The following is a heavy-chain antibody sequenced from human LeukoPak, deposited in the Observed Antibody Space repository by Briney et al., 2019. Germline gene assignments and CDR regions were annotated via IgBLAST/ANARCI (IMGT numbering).Heavy chain of an antibody. J-gene: IGHJ3*02. CDR2: IIPIFGTA. D-gene: IGHD3-22*01. V-gene: IGHV1-69*13. CDR3: AGDRDYYDSSGHLGAFDI. Sequence: SVKVSCKASGGTFSSYAISWVRQAPGQGLEWMGGIIPIFGTANYAQKFQGRVTITADESTSTAYMELSSLRSEDTAVYCCAGDRDYYDSSGHLGAFDIWGQGTMVTVSS. CDR1: GGTFSSYA.